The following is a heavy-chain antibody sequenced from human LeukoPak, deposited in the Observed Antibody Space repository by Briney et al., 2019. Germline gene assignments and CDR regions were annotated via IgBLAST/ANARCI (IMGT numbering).Heavy chain of an antibody. J-gene: IGHJ3*02. CDR2: IYYSGST. Sequence: SETLSLTCIVSGGSIYSVSYYWGWIRQPPGKGLEWIGSIYYSGSTDYNPSLKSRVTISVDTSKNQFSLKLSSVTAADTAVYYCATTSPREGGAFDIWGQGTMVTVSS. V-gene: IGHV4-39*01. CDR1: GGSIYSVSYY. D-gene: IGHD3-16*01. CDR3: ATTSPREGGAFDI.